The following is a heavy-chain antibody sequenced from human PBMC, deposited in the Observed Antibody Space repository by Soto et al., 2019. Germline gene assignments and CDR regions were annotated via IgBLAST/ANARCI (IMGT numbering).Heavy chain of an antibody. J-gene: IGHJ4*02. D-gene: IGHD2-15*01. V-gene: IGHV3-9*01. CDR3: SNAMTGSAYNCFDY. CDR2: ISWNSGSI. CDR1: GITFDDYA. Sequence: SLRSSCAASGITFDDYAIHWVWQAPGKGLEWVSGISWNSGSIAYADSVKGRFIISRDNAKNSLYLQMNSLRAADTALYYCSNAMTGSAYNCFDYWGQGTLVTVSS.